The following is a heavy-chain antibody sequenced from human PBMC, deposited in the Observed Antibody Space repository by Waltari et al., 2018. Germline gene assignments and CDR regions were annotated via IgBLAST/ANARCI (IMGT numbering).Heavy chain of an antibody. D-gene: IGHD3-10*01. CDR2: IYYSGST. CDR3: ARVGSVGEVDP. V-gene: IGHV4-39*07. J-gene: IGHJ5*02. CDR1: GGSTSRSGHH. Sequence: QLQPQESAPALVRPSETLSLTCSVPGGSTSRSGHHRGWFRQPPGKGLEWFGSIYYSGSTYYNPSLKSRVTISVDTSKNQFSLKLSSVTAADTAVYYCARVGSVGEVDPWGQGTLVTVSS.